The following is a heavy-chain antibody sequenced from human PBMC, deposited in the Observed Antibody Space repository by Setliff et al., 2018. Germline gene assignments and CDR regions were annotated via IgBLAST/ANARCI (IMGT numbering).Heavy chain of an antibody. V-gene: IGHV3-21*01. J-gene: IGHJ4*02. CDR2: ISSSSTYI. D-gene: IGHD6-6*01. Sequence: KAGGSLRLSCAASGFTFGSYSMNWVPQAPGKGLEWVSSISSSSTYIYYADSVKGRFTISRDNAQNSLYLQMNRLRAEDTAVYYCARALPSITPHPWFDYWGQGTLVTVSS. CDR3: ARALPSITPHPWFDY. CDR1: GFTFGSYS.